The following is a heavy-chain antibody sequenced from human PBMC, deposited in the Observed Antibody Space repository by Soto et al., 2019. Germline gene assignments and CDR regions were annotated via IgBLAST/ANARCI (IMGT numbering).Heavy chain of an antibody. CDR3: ARVTVAAGAFDI. D-gene: IGHD6-19*01. Sequence: ASVKVSCKASGYTFTSYYMHWVRQAPGQGLEWMGIINPSGGSTSYAQKFQGRVTMTRDTSTSTVCMELSSLRSEDTAVYYCARVTVAAGAFDIWGQGTMVTVSS. J-gene: IGHJ3*02. CDR1: GYTFTSYY. CDR2: INPSGGST. V-gene: IGHV1-46*03.